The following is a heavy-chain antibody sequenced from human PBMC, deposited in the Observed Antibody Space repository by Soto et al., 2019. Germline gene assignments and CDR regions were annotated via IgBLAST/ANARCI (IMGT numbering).Heavy chain of an antibody. Sequence: QVQLVQSGAEVKKPGSSVKVSCKASGGTFSSYAISWVRQAPGQGLEWMGGIIPIFGTANYAQKFQGRVTITADKSTSTAYMELSSLRSEDTAVYYCAREERGPYCSSGSCYPDYWGQGTLVTVSS. D-gene: IGHD2-15*01. V-gene: IGHV1-69*06. CDR3: AREERGPYCSSGSCYPDY. CDR1: GGTFSSYA. CDR2: IIPIFGTA. J-gene: IGHJ4*02.